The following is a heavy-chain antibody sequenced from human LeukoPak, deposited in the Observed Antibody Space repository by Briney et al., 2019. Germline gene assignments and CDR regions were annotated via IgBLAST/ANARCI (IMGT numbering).Heavy chain of an antibody. CDR2: INQDGSEK. Sequence: GGSLRLSCAASGFTFSNSWMTWLRQAPGKGLQGVANINQDGSEKYFVDSVKGRFTISRDNAKNSLYLHMNSLRAEDTAVYYCARNPGVTAGRGYYYYMDVWGKGTTVTVSS. J-gene: IGHJ6*03. V-gene: IGHV3-7*01. D-gene: IGHD2-2*01. CDR1: GFTFSNSW. CDR3: ARNPGVTAGRGYYYYMDV.